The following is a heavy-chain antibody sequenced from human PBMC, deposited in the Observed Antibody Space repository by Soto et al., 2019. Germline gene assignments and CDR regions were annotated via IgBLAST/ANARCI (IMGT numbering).Heavy chain of an antibody. CDR1: GFTFDDFA. CDR2: ITWNGKIT. CDR3: AKGGPDAFCGGGKCYFES. D-gene: IGHD2-21*01. Sequence: EVHLVDSGGGLAQPGRSLRLSCAASGFTFDDFAMHWVRRVPGKGLEWVSSITWNGKITGHADSVKGRFFISRDNAKNSLYLQMNSLRREDTALYYCAKGGPDAFCGGGKCYFESWGQGTQVTVSS. V-gene: IGHV3-9*01. J-gene: IGHJ4*02.